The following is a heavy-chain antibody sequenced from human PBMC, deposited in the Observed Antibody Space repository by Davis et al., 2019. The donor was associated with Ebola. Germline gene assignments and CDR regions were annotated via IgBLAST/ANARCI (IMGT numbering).Heavy chain of an antibody. CDR3: TQDLYSSSWYRHYYYGMDV. CDR2: IYSGGST. CDR1: GFTVSSNY. D-gene: IGHD6-13*01. J-gene: IGHJ6*02. V-gene: IGHV3-53*01. Sequence: GESLKISCAASGFTVSSNYMSWVRQAPGKGLEWVSVIYSGGSTYYADSVKGRFTISRDNSKNTLYLQMNSLRAEDTAVYYCTQDLYSSSWYRHYYYGMDVWGQGTTVTVSS.